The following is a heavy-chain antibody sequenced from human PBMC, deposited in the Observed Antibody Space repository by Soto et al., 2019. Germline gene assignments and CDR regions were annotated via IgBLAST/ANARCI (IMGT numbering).Heavy chain of an antibody. D-gene: IGHD6-6*01. J-gene: IGHJ4*02. CDR2: ISYDGSNK. CDR1: GFTFSSYG. CDR3: AKDDSSSSYY. Sequence: ESGGGVVQPGRSLRLSCAASGFTFSSYGMHWVRQAPGKGLEWVAVISYDGSNKYYADSVKGRFTISRDNSKNTLYLQMNSLRAEDTAVYYCAKDDSSSSYYWGQGTLVTVSS. V-gene: IGHV3-30*18.